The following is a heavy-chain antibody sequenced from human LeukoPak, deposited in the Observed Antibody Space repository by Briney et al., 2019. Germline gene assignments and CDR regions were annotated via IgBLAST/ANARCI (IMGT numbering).Heavy chain of an antibody. V-gene: IGHV3-9*01. CDR1: GFTFDDYA. Sequence: AGRSLRLSCAASGFTFDDYAMPWVRRAPGKGLEWVSGISWNSGSIGYADSVKGRFTISRDNAKNSLYLQMNSLRAEDTALYYCAKASGSYYWRNYFDYWGQGTLVTVSS. CDR2: ISWNSGSI. J-gene: IGHJ4*02. CDR3: AKASGSYYWRNYFDY. D-gene: IGHD1-26*01.